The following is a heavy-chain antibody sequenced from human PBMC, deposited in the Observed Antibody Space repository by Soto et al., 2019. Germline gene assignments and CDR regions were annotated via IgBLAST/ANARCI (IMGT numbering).Heavy chain of an antibody. CDR2: ISHRGTA. Sequence: SETLSLTCTVPGGSISSGAYYWGWIRQHPGKGLEWIGYISHRGTAYYTPSLKSRVSLPVDPSKSQFSLNVTSLTAADTAVYYCARVSATGTRWFDPWGPGTLVTVSS. D-gene: IGHD6-13*01. CDR1: GGSISSGAYY. CDR3: ARVSATGTRWFDP. V-gene: IGHV4-31*03. J-gene: IGHJ5*02.